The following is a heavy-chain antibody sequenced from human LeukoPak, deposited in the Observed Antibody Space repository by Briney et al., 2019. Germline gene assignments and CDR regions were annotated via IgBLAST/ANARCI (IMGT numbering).Heavy chain of an antibody. CDR3: ARNLTMGRSTPFYY. Sequence: SVKVSCKASGGTFSSYAISWVRQAPGQGLEWMGGIIPIFGTANYAQKFQGRVAITADKSTSTAYMELSSLRSEDTAVYYCARNLTMGRSTPFYYWGQGTLVTVSS. D-gene: IGHD1-1*01. V-gene: IGHV1-69*06. CDR2: IIPIFGTA. CDR1: GGTFSSYA. J-gene: IGHJ4*02.